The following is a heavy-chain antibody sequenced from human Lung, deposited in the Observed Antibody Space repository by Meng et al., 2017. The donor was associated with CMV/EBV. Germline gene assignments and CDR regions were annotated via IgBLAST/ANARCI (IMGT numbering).Heavy chain of an antibody. D-gene: IGHD3-10*02. CDR2: IRPNSGAT. V-gene: IGHV1-2*02. CDR3: ARGGWTCMLGACFDD. CDR1: GYTFTNNF. Sequence: ASXXVSXKASGYTFTNNFIHWVRQAPGQGLQWMGRIRPNSGATTYAQTFQGRVTMTSDSSASTAYMELSRLTFDDAAIYFCARGGWTCMLGACFDDWGQGXLVTVSS. J-gene: IGHJ4*02.